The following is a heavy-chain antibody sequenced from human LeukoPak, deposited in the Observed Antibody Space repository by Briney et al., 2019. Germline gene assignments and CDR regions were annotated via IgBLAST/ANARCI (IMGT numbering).Heavy chain of an antibody. J-gene: IGHJ6*02. Sequence: GGSLRLSCAASGFTVSSNYMSWVRQAPGKGLGWVSVIYSGGSTYYADSVKGRFTISRDNSKNTLYLQMNSLRAEDTAVYYCARFTSSSYYYYYYGMDVWGQGTTVTVSS. CDR1: GFTVSSNY. CDR3: ARFTSSSYYYYYYGMDV. V-gene: IGHV3-66*01. D-gene: IGHD6-13*01. CDR2: IYSGGST.